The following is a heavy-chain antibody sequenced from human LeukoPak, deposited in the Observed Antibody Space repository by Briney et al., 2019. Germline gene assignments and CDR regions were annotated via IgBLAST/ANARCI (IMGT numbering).Heavy chain of an antibody. CDR1: GGSISSSSYY. Sequence: SETLSLTCTVSGGSISSSSYYWGWIRQPPGKGLEWIGSIYYSGSTYYNPSLKSRVTISVDTSKNQFSLKLSSVTAADTAVYYCARDRRRMAPAPFDYWGQGTLVTVSS. V-gene: IGHV4-39*07. CDR2: IYYSGST. D-gene: IGHD5-24*01. J-gene: IGHJ4*02. CDR3: ARDRRRMAPAPFDY.